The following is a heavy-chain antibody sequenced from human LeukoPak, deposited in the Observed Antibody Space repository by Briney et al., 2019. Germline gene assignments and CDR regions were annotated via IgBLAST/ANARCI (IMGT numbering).Heavy chain of an antibody. CDR3: ARGGSYGGNLGY. Sequence: SQTLSLTCTVSGGSISSGGYYWNWIRQHPGKGLEWIGYMFYSGSTYYDPSLKSRVNISVDTSKNQFTLKLSSVTAADTAVYYCARGGSYGGNLGYWGQGTPATVSS. D-gene: IGHD4-23*01. J-gene: IGHJ4*02. CDR2: MFYSGST. V-gene: IGHV4-31*03. CDR1: GGSISSGGYY.